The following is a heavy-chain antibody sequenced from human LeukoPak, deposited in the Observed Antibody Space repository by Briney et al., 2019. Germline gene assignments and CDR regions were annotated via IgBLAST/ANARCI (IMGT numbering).Heavy chain of an antibody. J-gene: IGHJ4*02. CDR2: IKQDGSEK. D-gene: IGHD3-22*01. CDR3: ARRQGSYFDTSGYYYG. V-gene: IGHV3-7*01. Sequence: GGSLRLSCAASGFTFSSYIMKWVRQAPGKGLEWVANIKQDGSEKYYVDSVKGRFTISRDNAKNSLYLQMNSLRAEDTAVYYCARRQGSYFDTSGYYYGWGQGTLVTVSS. CDR1: GFTFSSYI.